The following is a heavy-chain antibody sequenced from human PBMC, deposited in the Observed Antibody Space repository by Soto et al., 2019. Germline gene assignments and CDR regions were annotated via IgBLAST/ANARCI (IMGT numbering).Heavy chain of an antibody. Sequence: GGSLRLSCAASGFTLSTYSMNWVRQAPGKGLEWVSSISSSGTYIYYADSAKGRFTISRDDAKNSLYLQMHSLRADDSAVYYCARGHAYSYGYMDVWGKGTTVTLSS. CDR1: GFTLSTYS. CDR2: ISSSGTYI. CDR3: ARGHAYSYGYMDV. D-gene: IGHD5-18*01. J-gene: IGHJ6*03. V-gene: IGHV3-21*06.